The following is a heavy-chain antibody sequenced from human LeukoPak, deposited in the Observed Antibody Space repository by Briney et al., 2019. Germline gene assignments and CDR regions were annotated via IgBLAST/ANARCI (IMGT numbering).Heavy chain of an antibody. J-gene: IGHJ6*02. V-gene: IGHV3-23*01. CDR2: ITVSGGTT. CDR3: AKYLTARGPPYALDV. Sequence: PGGSLRPSCAASEFTFSSYAMQWVRQAPGKGLEWGSLITVSGGTTYYTDSVKGRFTISRDNSKNTLYLQMNSLRAEDTGVYYCAKYLTARGPPYALDVWGQGTTVTVSS. D-gene: IGHD1-14*01. CDR1: EFTFSSYA.